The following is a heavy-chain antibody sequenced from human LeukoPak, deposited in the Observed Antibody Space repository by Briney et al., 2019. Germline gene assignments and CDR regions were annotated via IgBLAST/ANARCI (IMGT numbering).Heavy chain of an antibody. CDR3: ARAGGYYDSSGYYEDDAFDI. CDR2: INHSGST. J-gene: IGHJ3*02. V-gene: IGHV4-34*01. Sequence: SEPLSLTCAVYGGSFSGYYWSCIRQPPGKGLEWIGEINHSGSTNYNPSLKSRVTISVDTSKNQFSLKLSSVTAADTAVYYCARAGGYYDSSGYYEDDAFDIWGQGTMVTVSS. CDR1: GGSFSGYY. D-gene: IGHD3-22*01.